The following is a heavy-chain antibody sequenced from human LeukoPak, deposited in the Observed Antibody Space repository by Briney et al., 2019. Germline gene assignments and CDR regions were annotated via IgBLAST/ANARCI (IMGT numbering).Heavy chain of an antibody. CDR3: ARAVAGPKYYYYYGMDV. J-gene: IGHJ6*02. CDR1: GGSISSYY. CDR2: IYYSGST. Sequence: PSETLSLTCTVSGGSISSYYWSWIRQPPGKRPEWIGYIYYSGSTNYNPSLKSRVTISVDTSKNQFSLKLSSVTAADTAVYYCARAVAGPKYYYYYGMDVWGQGTTVTVSS. V-gene: IGHV4-59*01. D-gene: IGHD6-19*01.